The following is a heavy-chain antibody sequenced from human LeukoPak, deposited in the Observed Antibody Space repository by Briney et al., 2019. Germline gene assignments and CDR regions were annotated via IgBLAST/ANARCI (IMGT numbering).Heavy chain of an antibody. J-gene: IGHJ5*02. V-gene: IGHV1-69*13. CDR2: IIPIFGTA. CDR3: ARGDYYGSGLNWFDP. D-gene: IGHD3-10*01. CDR1: GGTFSSYA. Sequence: SVKVSCKASGGTFSSYAISWVRQAPGQGLEWMGGIIPIFGTANYAQKFQGRVTITADESTSTAYMELGSLRSEDTAVYYCARGDYYGSGLNWFDPWGQGTLVTVSS.